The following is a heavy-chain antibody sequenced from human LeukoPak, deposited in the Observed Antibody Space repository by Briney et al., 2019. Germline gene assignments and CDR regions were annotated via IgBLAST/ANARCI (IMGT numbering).Heavy chain of an antibody. V-gene: IGHV3-9*03. D-gene: IGHD1-14*01. J-gene: IGHJ6*03. Sequence: GRSLRLSCAASGFTLDDYAMHWVRHAPGKGLEWVSGISWNSRSIGYADSVKGRFTNSRDNANNSLYLQMNSLRAEDMALYYCAKGAAGYYYYYMDVWGKGTTVTVSS. CDR1: GFTLDDYA. CDR2: ISWNSRSI. CDR3: AKGAAGYYYYYMDV.